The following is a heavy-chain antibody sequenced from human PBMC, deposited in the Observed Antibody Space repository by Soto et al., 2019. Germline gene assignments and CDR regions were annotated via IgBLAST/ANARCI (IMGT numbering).Heavy chain of an antibody. V-gene: IGHV4-39*01. CDR3: GRVMIGTSRHTDSDY. D-gene: IGHD2-8*01. CDR2: IDYNGVT. Sequence: QLHLQESGPGLVKPSETLSLTCTVSGACISSMDYYWGWIRQTPGKGLEWIGNIDYNGVTYYNPSLKSRVTVSKDTSKNQFSLKVASVTAADTAIYYCGRVMIGTSRHTDSDYWGQGTQVTVSS. CDR1: GACISSMDYY. J-gene: IGHJ4*02.